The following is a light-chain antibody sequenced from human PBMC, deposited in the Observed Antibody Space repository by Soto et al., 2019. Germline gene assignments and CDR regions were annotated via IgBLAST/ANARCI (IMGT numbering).Light chain of an antibody. CDR3: QQYNNWPRT. CDR2: GAS. J-gene: IGKJ1*01. V-gene: IGKV3-15*01. CDR1: QSVSGN. Sequence: EIVMTQSPATLSVSPGERATLSCRASQSVSGNLAWYQQKPGQAPRLLIYGASTRATGIPARFSGSGSGTEFTLTSSSLQSEDFALYYCQQYNNWPRTFGQGTKEEIK.